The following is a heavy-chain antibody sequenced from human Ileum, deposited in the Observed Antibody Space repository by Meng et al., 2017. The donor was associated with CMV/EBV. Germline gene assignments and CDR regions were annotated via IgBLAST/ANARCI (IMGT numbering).Heavy chain of an antibody. CDR3: ARGSHGTTVSLFDS. D-gene: IGHD1/OR15-1a*01. J-gene: IGHJ4*02. CDR1: GDRVSSNIAA. V-gene: IGHV6-1*01. CDR2: TYYRSKWYS. Sequence: QGQMQQSGPGLVKPSQTLSPTSAISGDRVSSNIAAWNWIRQSPSRGLEWLGRTYYRSKWYSDSAISVRSRLSVSPDTSRNQFSLQLTSVTPEDTAVYYCARGSHGTTVSLFDSWGQGILVTVSS.